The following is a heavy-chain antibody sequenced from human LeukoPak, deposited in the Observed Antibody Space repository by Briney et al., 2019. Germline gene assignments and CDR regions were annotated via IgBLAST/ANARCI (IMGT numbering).Heavy chain of an antibody. D-gene: IGHD2-21*01. CDR1: GCTFSSYA. Sequence: GASVKVSCKASGCTFSSYAISWVRQAPGQGLEWMGRINPIYGTANYAQKFQGRVTITTDESTSTAYLDLSSLRSDETAVYYCARSARYCGGDCYPLDYWGQGTLVTVSS. J-gene: IGHJ4*02. V-gene: IGHV1-69*05. CDR2: INPIYGTA. CDR3: ARSARYCGGDCYPLDY.